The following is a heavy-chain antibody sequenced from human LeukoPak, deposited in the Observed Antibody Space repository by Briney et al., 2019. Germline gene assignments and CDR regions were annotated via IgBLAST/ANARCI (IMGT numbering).Heavy chain of an antibody. V-gene: IGHV4-39*01. CDR1: SGSISISSYY. J-gene: IGHJ4*02. CDR2: IYSGGTT. Sequence: SVTLSLTCTVSSGSISISSYYWGWIRQPPGRGLELIGSIYSGGTTYSNASLKSRVTISVDTPKHQFSLKLSSVSAGDTAVYYCARRIEDGWFGELLQIDYWGEGTLV. CDR3: ARRIEDGWFGELLQIDY. D-gene: IGHD3-10*01.